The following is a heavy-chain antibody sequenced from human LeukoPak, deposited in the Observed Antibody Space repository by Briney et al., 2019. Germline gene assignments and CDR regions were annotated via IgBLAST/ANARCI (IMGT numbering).Heavy chain of an antibody. CDR1: GYTFTGYY. D-gene: IGHD2-15*01. CDR2: INPNSGGT. V-gene: IGHV1-2*02. CDR3: AREPGRNDAFDI. J-gene: IGHJ3*02. Sequence: ASVKVSCKASGYTFTGYYMHWVRQAPGQGLEWMGWINPNSGGTNYAQKFQGRVTTTRDTSISTAYMELSRLRSDDTAVYYCAREPGRNDAFDIWGQGTMVIVSS.